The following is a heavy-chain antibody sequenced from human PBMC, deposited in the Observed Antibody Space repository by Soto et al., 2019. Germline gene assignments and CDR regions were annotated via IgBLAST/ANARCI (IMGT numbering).Heavy chain of an antibody. CDR2: INTGGAT. J-gene: IGHJ4*02. V-gene: IGHV3-23*01. CDR3: AKGSNSYYYEY. CDR1: GFTFSSFS. D-gene: IGHD3-16*01. Sequence: GGSLRLSCAAPGFTFSSFSMTWVRQAPGKGLEWVSTINTGGATYYADSVKGRFTISRDNSKNTVYLQMNSLRAEDTAVYYCAKGSNSYYYEYWGQGTLVTVSS.